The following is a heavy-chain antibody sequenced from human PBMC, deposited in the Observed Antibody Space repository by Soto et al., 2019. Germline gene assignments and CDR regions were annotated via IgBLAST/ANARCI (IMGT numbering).Heavy chain of an antibody. CDR3: ERTIPAARFFWFDP. Sequence: SETLSLTCTVSGGSISSYYWSWIRQPPGKGLEWIGYIYYSGSTNYNPSLKSRVTISVDTSKNQFSLKLSSVTAADTAVYYCERTIPAARFFWFDPWGQGTLVTVSS. CDR1: GGSISSYY. J-gene: IGHJ5*02. V-gene: IGHV4-59*08. CDR2: IYYSGST. D-gene: IGHD2-2*01.